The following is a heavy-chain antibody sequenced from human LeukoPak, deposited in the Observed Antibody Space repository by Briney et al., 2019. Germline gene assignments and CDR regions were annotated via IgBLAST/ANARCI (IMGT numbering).Heavy chain of an antibody. CDR3: AKPALYYGDYVSTWGRFDY. CDR2: ISGSGAST. Sequence: GGSLRLSCAASGFTFSSYAMSWVRQAPGKGLEWVSTISGSGASTYYADSVKGRFTISRDNSDNTLYLQMNSLRAEDTAVYYCAKPALYYGDYVSTWGRFDYWGQGTLVTVSS. V-gene: IGHV3-23*01. J-gene: IGHJ4*02. D-gene: IGHD4-17*01. CDR1: GFTFSSYA.